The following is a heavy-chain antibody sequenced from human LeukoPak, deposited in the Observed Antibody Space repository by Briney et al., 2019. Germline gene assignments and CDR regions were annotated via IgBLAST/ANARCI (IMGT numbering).Heavy chain of an antibody. Sequence: GGSLRLSCAASGFTFSTDSMNWVRQAPGKRLEWVSSITSRSSYIYYADSVKGRFTISRDNAKNSLYLQMNSLRAEDTAVYYCARDKGTPGYCSSTSCSFDCWGQGTVVTVSS. D-gene: IGHD2-2*01. CDR2: ITSRSSYI. V-gene: IGHV3-21*01. CDR3: ARDKGTPGYCSSTSCSFDC. CDR1: GFTFSTDS. J-gene: IGHJ4*02.